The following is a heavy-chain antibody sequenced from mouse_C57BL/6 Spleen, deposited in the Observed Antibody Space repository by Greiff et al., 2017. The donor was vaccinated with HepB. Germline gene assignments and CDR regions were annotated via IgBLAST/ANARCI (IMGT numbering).Heavy chain of an antibody. J-gene: IGHJ4*01. CDR2: ISSGGSYT. CDR1: GFTFSSYG. Sequence: EVQRVESGGDLVKPGGSLKLSCAASGFTFSSYGMSWVRQTPDKRLEWVATISSGGSYTYYPDSVKGRFTISRDNAKNTLYLQMSSLKSEDTAMYYCARRGGFITTVVEAMDYWGQGTSVTVSS. CDR3: ARRGGFITTVVEAMDY. V-gene: IGHV5-6*01. D-gene: IGHD1-1*01.